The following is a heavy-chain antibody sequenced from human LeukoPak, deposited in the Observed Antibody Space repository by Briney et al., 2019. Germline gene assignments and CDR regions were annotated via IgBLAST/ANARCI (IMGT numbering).Heavy chain of an antibody. CDR2: ISWNSGSI. V-gene: IGHV3-9*01. J-gene: IGHJ5*02. D-gene: IGHD5-18*01. CDR3: AKGEYSYANNWFDP. CDR1: GFTFDDYA. Sequence: PGRSLRLSCAASGFTFDDYAMHWVRQAPGKGLEWVSGISWNSGSIGYADSVKGRFTISRDNAKNSLYLQMNSLRAEDTALYYCAKGEYSYANNWFDPWGQGTLVTVSS.